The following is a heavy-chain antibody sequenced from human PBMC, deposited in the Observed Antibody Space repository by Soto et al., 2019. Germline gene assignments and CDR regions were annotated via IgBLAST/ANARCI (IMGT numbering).Heavy chain of an antibody. J-gene: IGHJ5*02. Sequence: SETLSLTCNMSGDSYSISTYSWSWIRQPPGKALQWIGFIYQSGVTSYNPSLASRVSISLDRSNNQCSLKLRSVTAADTAVYFCAGMPYTSGLRFDPWGPGTLVTVSS. D-gene: IGHD6-19*01. CDR2: IYQSGVT. V-gene: IGHV4-30-2*01. CDR3: AGMPYTSGLRFDP. CDR1: GDSYSISTYS.